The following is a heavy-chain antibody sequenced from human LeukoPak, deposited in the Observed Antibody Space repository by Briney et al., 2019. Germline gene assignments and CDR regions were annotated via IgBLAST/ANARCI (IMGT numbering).Heavy chain of an antibody. D-gene: IGHD3-16*01. CDR1: GGTFSSYA. Sequence: SVKVSCKASGGTFSSYAISWVRQAPGQGLEWMGGIIPIFGTANYAQKFQGRVTITADESTSTAYMELSSLRSEDTAVYYCASAYAFRLYYYGMDVWGQGTTVTVSS. CDR3: ASAYAFRLYYYGMDV. V-gene: IGHV1-69*13. J-gene: IGHJ6*02. CDR2: IIPIFGTA.